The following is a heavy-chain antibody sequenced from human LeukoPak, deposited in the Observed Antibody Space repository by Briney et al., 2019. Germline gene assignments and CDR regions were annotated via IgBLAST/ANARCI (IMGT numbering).Heavy chain of an antibody. D-gene: IGHD6-19*01. CDR2: ISGSGGST. J-gene: IGHJ5*02. V-gene: IGHV3-23*01. CDR1: GFTFSSYA. Sequence: GGPLRLSCAASGFTFSSYAMSWVRQAPGKGLEWVSAISGSGGSTYCADSVKGRFTISRDNSKNTLYLQMNSLRAEDTAVYYCAGSEVAGYNWFDPWGQGTLVTVSS. CDR3: AGSEVAGYNWFDP.